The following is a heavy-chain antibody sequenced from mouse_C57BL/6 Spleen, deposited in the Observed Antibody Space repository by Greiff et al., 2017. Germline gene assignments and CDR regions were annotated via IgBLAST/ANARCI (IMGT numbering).Heavy chain of an antibody. D-gene: IGHD2-4*01. J-gene: IGHJ4*01. CDR1: GFTFSSYA. CDR2: ISDGGSYT. Sequence: EVKLVESGGGLVKPGGSLKLSCAASGFTFSSYAMSWVRQTPEKRLEWVATISDGGSYTYYPDNVKGRFTISRDNAKNNLYLQMSHLKSEDTAMYYCARVYDYDEGYAMDYWGQGTSVTVSS. CDR3: ARVYDYDEGYAMDY. V-gene: IGHV5-4*03.